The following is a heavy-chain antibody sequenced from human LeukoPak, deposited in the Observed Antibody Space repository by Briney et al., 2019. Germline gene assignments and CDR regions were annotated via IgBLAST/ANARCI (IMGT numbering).Heavy chain of an antibody. Sequence: GGSLRLSCAASGFTFSSYAMSWVRQAPGKGLEWVSVISNSGGSTYYADSVKGRFTISRDNSKNTLYLQMNSLRAEDTAVYYCAKAPAVYGSGSYHEYYFDYWGQGTLVTVSS. J-gene: IGHJ4*02. CDR3: AKAPAVYGSGSYHEYYFDY. V-gene: IGHV3-23*01. CDR2: ISNSGGST. CDR1: GFTFSSYA. D-gene: IGHD3-10*01.